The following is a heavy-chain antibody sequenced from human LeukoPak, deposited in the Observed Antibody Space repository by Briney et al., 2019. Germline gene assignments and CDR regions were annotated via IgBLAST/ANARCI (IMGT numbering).Heavy chain of an antibody. J-gene: IGHJ6*02. CDR3: ARDYLREQQLVLFYYYYGMDV. V-gene: IGHV3-11*05. CDR2: ISSSSTYT. Sequence: PGGSLRLSCVVSGFTFSDYYMSWIRQAPGKGLERVSYISSSSTYTNYADSVKGRFTISRDNAKNSLYLQMNSLRAEDTAVYYCARDYLREQQLVLFYYYYGMDVWGQGTTVTVSS. CDR1: GFTFSDYY. D-gene: IGHD6-13*01.